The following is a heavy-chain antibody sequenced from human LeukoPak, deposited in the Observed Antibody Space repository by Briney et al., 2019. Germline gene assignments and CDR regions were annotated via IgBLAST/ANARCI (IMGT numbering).Heavy chain of an antibody. CDR3: ARSLPYGTTWYGRSDF. J-gene: IGHJ4*02. Sequence: PGGSLRLSCAASGLTFNNYGMHWVRQAPGKGLEWVANIRQDGDTKYYVDSVKGRFTISRDSAMNSLYLQMNSLRAEDTAIYYCARSLPYGTTWYGRSDFWGQGTLVTVSS. D-gene: IGHD6-13*01. CDR1: GLTFNNYG. V-gene: IGHV3-7*03. CDR2: IRQDGDTK.